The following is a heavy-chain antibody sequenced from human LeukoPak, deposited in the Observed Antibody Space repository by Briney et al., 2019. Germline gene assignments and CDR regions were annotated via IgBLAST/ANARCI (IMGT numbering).Heavy chain of an antibody. D-gene: IGHD4-17*01. CDR1: GFTFSSYA. V-gene: IGHV3-23*01. Sequence: GGSLRLSCAASGFTFSSYAMSWVRQAPGKGLEWVSAISGSGGSTYYADSVKGRFTISRDNSKNTLYLQMNSLRAEDTAVYYCAKDSAPLLEGGDYPNYYYYGMDVWGQGTTVTVSS. CDR2: ISGSGGST. J-gene: IGHJ6*02. CDR3: AKDSAPLLEGGDYPNYYYYGMDV.